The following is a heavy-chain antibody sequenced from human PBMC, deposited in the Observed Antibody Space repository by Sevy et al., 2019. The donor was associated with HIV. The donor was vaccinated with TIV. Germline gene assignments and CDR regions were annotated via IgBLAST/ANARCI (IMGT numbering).Heavy chain of an antibody. Sequence: GGSLRLSCVASGFTFSSYWMSWVRQAPGKGLEWVANIKQDGSEKYYVDSVKGRFTISRDNAKNSLYLQMNSLRAEDTAVYYCARGDYYDSSGYYYRSIYFDYWGQGTLVTVSS. J-gene: IGHJ4*02. CDR2: IKQDGSEK. CDR1: GFTFSSYW. V-gene: IGHV3-7*01. CDR3: ARGDYYDSSGYYYRSIYFDY. D-gene: IGHD3-22*01.